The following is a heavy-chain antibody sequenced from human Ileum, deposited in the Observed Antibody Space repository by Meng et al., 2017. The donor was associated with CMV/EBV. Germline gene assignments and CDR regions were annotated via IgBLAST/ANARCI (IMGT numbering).Heavy chain of an antibody. D-gene: IGHD3-3*01. CDR1: GFTFSSYA. Sequence: GGSLRLSCAASGFTFSSYAMSWVRQAPGKGLEWVSVIYSGGSSTYYADSVKGRFTISRDNSKNTLYLQMNSLRAEDTAVYYCARPSKGYDFWSGYPDYWCQGTLVTVSS. CDR3: ARPSKGYDFWSGYPDY. V-gene: IGHV3-23*03. CDR2: IYSGGSST. J-gene: IGHJ4*02.